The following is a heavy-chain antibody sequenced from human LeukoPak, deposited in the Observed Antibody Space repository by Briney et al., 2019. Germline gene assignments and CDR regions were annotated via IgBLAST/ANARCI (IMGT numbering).Heavy chain of an antibody. D-gene: IGHD1-26*01. Sequence: GGSLRLSCAASGFTFSSYEMNWVRQAPGKGREWVSYISIGGTTVYYADSVTGRFTISRDNAKNSLYLQMNSLRAEDTAVYYCARVIIVGATGIWGQGTMVTVSS. CDR2: ISIGGTTV. CDR1: GFTFSSYE. J-gene: IGHJ3*02. CDR3: ARVIIVGATGI. V-gene: IGHV3-48*03.